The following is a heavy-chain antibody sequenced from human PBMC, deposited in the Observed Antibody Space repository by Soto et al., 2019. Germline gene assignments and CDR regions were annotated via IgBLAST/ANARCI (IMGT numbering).Heavy chain of an antibody. V-gene: IGHV3-11*01. D-gene: IGHD2-15*01. CDR2: ISSSGSTI. Sequence: GGSLRLSCAASGFTFSDYHMSWIRQAPGKGLEWVSYISSSGSTIYYADSVKGRFTISRDNAKNSLYLQMNSLRAEDTAVYYCARAISMFATVFDYWGQGTLVTVSS. J-gene: IGHJ4*02. CDR1: GFTFSDYH. CDR3: ARAISMFATVFDY.